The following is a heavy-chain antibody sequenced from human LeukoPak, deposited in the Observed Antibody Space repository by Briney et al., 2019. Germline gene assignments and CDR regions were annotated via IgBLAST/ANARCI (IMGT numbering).Heavy chain of an antibody. V-gene: IGHV1-18*01. CDR2: ISAYNGNT. CDR3: ARDRYDILTGPPGGGWFDP. D-gene: IGHD3-9*01. J-gene: IGHJ5*02. CDR1: GYTFTSYG. Sequence: ASVKVSCKASGYTFTSYGISWVRQAPGQGLEWMGWISAYNGNTNYAQKLQGRVTMTTDTSTSTAYMELRSLRSDDTAVYYCARDRYDILTGPPGGGWFDPWGQGTLVTVSS.